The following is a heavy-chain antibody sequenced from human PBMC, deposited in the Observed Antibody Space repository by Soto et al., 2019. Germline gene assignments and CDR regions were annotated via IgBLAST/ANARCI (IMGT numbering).Heavy chain of an antibody. CDR1: GGSILNGVNY. CDR3: ARDNYGGMLGF. D-gene: IGHD4-17*01. Sequence: TLSLTCTVSGGSILNGVNYWPRIRQHRGKGLEWIGRIFFSGNTHYNPARKCRLTFSLDTDKNQLSLDMTSVTAAATAIYYCARDNYGGMLGFWGPGTLVTVSS. CDR2: IFFSGNT. V-gene: IGHV4-31*03. J-gene: IGHJ4*02.